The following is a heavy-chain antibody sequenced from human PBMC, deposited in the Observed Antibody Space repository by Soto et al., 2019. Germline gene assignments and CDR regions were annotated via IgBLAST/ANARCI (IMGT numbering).Heavy chain of an antibody. CDR1: GFVFRSFA. J-gene: IGHJ4*02. CDR2: MSYDGKIE. CDR3: ARCGAYYSASGSYFIPPPGEY. V-gene: IGHV3-30*04. D-gene: IGHD3-9*01. Sequence: QVRLVESGGGVVQPGRSLRLSCLASGFVFRSFAMHWVRQAPGKGLEWVAVMSYDGKIEYSADSVKGRFTISRDNLKDTLFLQMTSLRPEDTAVYYCARCGAYYSASGSYFIPPPGEYWCQGTLVTVSS.